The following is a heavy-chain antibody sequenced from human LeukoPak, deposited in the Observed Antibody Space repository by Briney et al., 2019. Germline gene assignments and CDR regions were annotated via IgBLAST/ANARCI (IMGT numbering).Heavy chain of an antibody. D-gene: IGHD3/OR15-3a*01. V-gene: IGHV3-11*06. J-gene: IGHJ4*02. CDR1: GFIFRDYT. CDR2: IRSSGDDT. Sequence: GGPLRLSCAASGFIFRDYTMTWVRQAPGKGLEWVSHIRSSGDDTRYAASVKGRFTISRDDAKNSLFLQMNSLRAEDTAVYYCARDKDWAFDYWGQGTLVTVSS. CDR3: ARDKDWAFDY.